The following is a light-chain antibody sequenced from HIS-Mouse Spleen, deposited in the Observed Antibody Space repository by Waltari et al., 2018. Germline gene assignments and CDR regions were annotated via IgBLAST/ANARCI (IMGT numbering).Light chain of an antibody. CDR1: AFPKKS. V-gene: IGLV3-10*01. CDR3: YSTDSSGNHRV. J-gene: IGLJ2*01. CDR2: EDS. Sequence: SYELTQPPSVSVSPGQTARLTCSGAAFPKKSAYWYQQKSGQAPVLVIYEDSKRPSGIPERFSGSSSGTMATLTISGAQVEDEADYYCYSTDSSGNHRVFGGGTKLTVL.